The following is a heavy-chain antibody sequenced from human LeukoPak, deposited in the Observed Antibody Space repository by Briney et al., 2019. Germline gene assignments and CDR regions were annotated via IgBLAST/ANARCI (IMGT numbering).Heavy chain of an antibody. CDR3: AREEQQLGRYFDY. J-gene: IGHJ4*02. D-gene: IGHD6-13*01. V-gene: IGHV1-2*02. Sequence: GASVKVSCKASGYTFTGYYMHWVRQAPGQGLEWMGWINPNSGGTNYAQKFQGRVTMTRDTSISTAYMELSRLSSDDTAVYYCAREEQQLGRYFDYWGQGALVTVSS. CDR1: GYTFTGYY. CDR2: INPNSGGT.